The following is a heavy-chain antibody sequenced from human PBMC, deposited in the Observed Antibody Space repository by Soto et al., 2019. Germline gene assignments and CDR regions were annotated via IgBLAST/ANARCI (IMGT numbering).Heavy chain of an antibody. CDR2: ISWDGGST. Sequence: EVQLVESGGVVVQPGGSLRLSCAASGFTFDDYTMHWVRQAPGKGLEWVSLISWDGGSTYYADSVKGRFTISRDNSKNSLYLQMNSLRTEDTALYYCAKDPSSPWGGMDVWGQGTTVTVSS. V-gene: IGHV3-43*01. CDR1: GFTFDDYT. J-gene: IGHJ6*02. D-gene: IGHD3-16*01. CDR3: AKDPSSPWGGMDV.